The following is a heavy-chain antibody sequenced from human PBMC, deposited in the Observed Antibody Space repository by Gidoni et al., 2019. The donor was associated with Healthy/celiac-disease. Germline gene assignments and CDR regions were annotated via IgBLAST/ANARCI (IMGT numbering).Heavy chain of an antibody. D-gene: IGHD6-19*01. J-gene: IGHJ4*02. Sequence: QGQLQESGPGLVKPSETLSLTCTVSGGSISSYYWSWIRQPPGKGLEWIGYIYYSGSTNYNPSLKSRVTISVDTSKNQFSLKLSSVTAADTAVYYCARSRGSGWYDFDYWGQGTLVTVSS. CDR2: IYYSGST. CDR1: GGSISSYY. V-gene: IGHV4-59*01. CDR3: ARSRGSGWYDFDY.